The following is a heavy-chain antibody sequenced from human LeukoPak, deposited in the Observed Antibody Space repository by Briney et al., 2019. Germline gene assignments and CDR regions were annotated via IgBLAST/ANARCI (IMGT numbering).Heavy chain of an antibody. CDR2: IKQEGSEK. J-gene: IGHJ5*02. CDR1: GVTFSSYW. Sequence: GGSLRLSCAASGVTFSSYWMSWVRQAPGKGREWGANIKQEGSEKYYVDSVKGRFTISRDNAKSSLYLQMNSLRAEDTAVYYCARDPQPWGQGTLVTVSS. V-gene: IGHV3-7*01. CDR3: ARDPQP.